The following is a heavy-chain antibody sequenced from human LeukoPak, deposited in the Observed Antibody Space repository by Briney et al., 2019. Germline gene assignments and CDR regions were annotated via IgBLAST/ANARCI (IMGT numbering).Heavy chain of an antibody. J-gene: IGHJ4*02. D-gene: IGHD1-26*01. CDR3: ASLPLNSGVDY. Sequence: ASVKVSCKASGYSFTGYYLHWVRQAPGQGLEYMGCINPNNGGTNYAQRFQGRVTMTRDTSISTAYMELTRLRSDDTAMYYCASLPLNSGVDYWGQGTLVTVSS. V-gene: IGHV1-2*02. CDR2: INPNNGGT. CDR1: GYSFTGYY.